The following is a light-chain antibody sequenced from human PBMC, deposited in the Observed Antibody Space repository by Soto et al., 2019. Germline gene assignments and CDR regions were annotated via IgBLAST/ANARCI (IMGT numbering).Light chain of an antibody. V-gene: IGKV1-5*01. CDR1: QSISSW. CDR3: QQYNSYST. J-gene: IGKJ1*01. Sequence: DIQMTQSPSTLSESVGDRVTITCRASQSISSWVAWYQQKPGKAPKLLIYDASSLESGVPSRSSGSGSGTEFTLTISSLQPDDFATYYCQQYNSYSTFGQGTKVDIK. CDR2: DAS.